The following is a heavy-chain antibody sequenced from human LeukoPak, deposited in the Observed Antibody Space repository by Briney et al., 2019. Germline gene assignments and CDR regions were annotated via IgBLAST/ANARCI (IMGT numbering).Heavy chain of an antibody. Sequence: PSETLSLTCTVSGGSISSSGYYWGWIRQPPGKGLEWIGEIYHSGSTNYNPSLKSRVTISVDKSKNQFSLKLSSVTAADTAVYYCARDSKGYANHWYFDLWGRGTLVTVSS. CDR2: IYHSGST. CDR1: GGSISSSGYY. D-gene: IGHD5-12*01. V-gene: IGHV4-39*07. J-gene: IGHJ2*01. CDR3: ARDSKGYANHWYFDL.